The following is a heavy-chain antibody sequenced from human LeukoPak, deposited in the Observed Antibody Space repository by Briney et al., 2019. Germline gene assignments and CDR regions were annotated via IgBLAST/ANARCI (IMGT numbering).Heavy chain of an antibody. J-gene: IGHJ5*02. D-gene: IGHD3-10*01. CDR3: AREVTMVRGVTMIHLLDWFDP. CDR2: ISAYNGNT. V-gene: IGHV1-18*01. CDR1: GYTFTSYG. Sequence: GASVKVSCKASGYTFTSYGISWVRQAPGQGLEWVGWISAYNGNTNYAQKFQGRVTMTRDTSISTAYMELSRLRSDDTAVYYCAREVTMVRGVTMIHLLDWFDPWGQGTLVTVSS.